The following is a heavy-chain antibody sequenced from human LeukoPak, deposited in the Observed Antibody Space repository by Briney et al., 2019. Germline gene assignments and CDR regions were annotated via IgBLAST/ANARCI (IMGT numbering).Heavy chain of an antibody. V-gene: IGHV3-23*01. CDR2: FSGISTT. CDR3: ARVGYCSGGSCYGGDY. D-gene: IGHD2-15*01. CDR1: GFTFSSYA. J-gene: IGHJ4*02. Sequence: PGGSLRLSCAASGFTFSSYAMSWVRQAPGKGLEWVSTFSGISTTSYADAVKGRVTISRDNSKNTLYLQMNTLRAEDTAVYYCARVGYCSGGSCYGGDYWGQGTLVTVSS.